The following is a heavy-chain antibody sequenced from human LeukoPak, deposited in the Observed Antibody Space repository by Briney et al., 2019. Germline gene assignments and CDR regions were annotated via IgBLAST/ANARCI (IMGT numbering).Heavy chain of an antibody. J-gene: IGHJ1*01. CDR2: ISGSGGST. V-gene: IGHV3-23*01. Sequence: GGSLRLSCAASGFTFSSYAMSWVRQAPGKGLEWVSAISGSGGSTYYADSVKGRFTISRDNSKNTLYLQMNSLRAEDTAVYYCAKDRDRDVAGRKYFQHWGQGTLVTVSS. CDR3: AKDRDRDVAGRKYFQH. D-gene: IGHD6-19*01. CDR1: GFTFSSYA.